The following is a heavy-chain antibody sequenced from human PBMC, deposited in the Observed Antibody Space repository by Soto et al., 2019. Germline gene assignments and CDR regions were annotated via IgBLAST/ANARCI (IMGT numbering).Heavy chain of an antibody. CDR2: ISSSSSYI. Sequence: GVSLRLSCAASGFTFSSYSMNWVRQAPGKGLEWVSSISSSSSYIYYADSVKGRFTISRDNAKNSLYLQMNSLRAEDTAVYYCAREALGDYGSGSYFRNAFDIWGQGTMVTVSS. CDR3: AREALGDYGSGSYFRNAFDI. V-gene: IGHV3-21*01. CDR1: GFTFSSYS. D-gene: IGHD3-10*01. J-gene: IGHJ3*02.